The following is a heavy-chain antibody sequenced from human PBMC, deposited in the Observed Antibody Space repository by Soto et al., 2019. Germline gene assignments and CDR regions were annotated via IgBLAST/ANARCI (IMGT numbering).Heavy chain of an antibody. D-gene: IGHD1-7*01. CDR1: GGSISSGGYY. Sequence: PSETLSLTCTVSGGSISSGGYYWSWIRQHPGKGLEWIGYIYYSGSTYYNPSLKSRVTISVDTSKNQFSLKLSSVTAADPAVYHLARVTGTTRYFDYWGQGTLVTVSS. J-gene: IGHJ4*02. CDR3: ARVTGTTRYFDY. V-gene: IGHV4-31*03. CDR2: IYYSGST.